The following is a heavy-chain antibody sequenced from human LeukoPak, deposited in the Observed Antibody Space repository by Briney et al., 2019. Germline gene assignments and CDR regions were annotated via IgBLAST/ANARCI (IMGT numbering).Heavy chain of an antibody. CDR3: ARDFVLGGAFDI. J-gene: IGHJ3*02. V-gene: IGHV3-21*01. CDR2: ISSSSSYI. CDR1: GFTFSSYS. D-gene: IGHD4/OR15-4a*01. Sequence: PGGSPRLSCAAPGFTFSSYSMNWVRQAPGKGLEWVSSISSSSSYIYYADSVKGRFTISRDNAKNSLYLQMNSLRAEDTAVYYCARDFVLGGAFDIWGQGTMVTVSS.